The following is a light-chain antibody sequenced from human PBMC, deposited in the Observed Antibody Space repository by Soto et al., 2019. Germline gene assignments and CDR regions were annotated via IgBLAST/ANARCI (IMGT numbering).Light chain of an antibody. CDR2: GDN. CDR1: SSNIGAEYD. V-gene: IGLV1-40*01. Sequence: QSVLTQPPSVSGAPGQRVAISCTGSSSNIGAEYDVHWYQQLPGTAPKRLIYGDNNRPSGVPDRFSGSKSGTSASLAITGLQPEDEADYFCSAYADINSLVFGGGTQLTVL. CDR3: SAYADINSLV. J-gene: IGLJ3*02.